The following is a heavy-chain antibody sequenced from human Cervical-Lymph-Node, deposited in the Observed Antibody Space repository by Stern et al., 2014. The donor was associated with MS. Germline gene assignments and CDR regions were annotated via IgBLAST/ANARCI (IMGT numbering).Heavy chain of an antibody. CDR2: IYYSGST. CDR1: GGSISSYY. J-gene: IGHJ4*02. V-gene: IGHV4-59*01. Sequence: QVQLVESGPGLVKPSETLSLTCTGSGGSISSYYWSWIRQPPGKGLEWIWYIYYSGSTNCNPSLKSRVAISVDTSKTQFSLKLSSVTAADPAVYYCARVGGAAWGQGTLVTVSS. CDR3: ARVGGAA. D-gene: IGHD6-13*01.